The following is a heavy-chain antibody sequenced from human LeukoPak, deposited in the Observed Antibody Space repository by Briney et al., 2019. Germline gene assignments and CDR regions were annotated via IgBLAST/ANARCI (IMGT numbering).Heavy chain of an antibody. J-gene: IGHJ3*02. D-gene: IGHD4-17*01. CDR3: ARLKDYGDLNDAFDT. CDR1: GGTFSSYA. CDR2: IIPIFGTA. Sequence: SVKVSCKASGGTFSSYAISWVRQAPGQGLEWMGGIIPIFGTANYAQKFQGRVTITADESTSTAYMELSSLRSEDTAVYYCARLKDYGDLNDAFDTWGQGTMVTVSS. V-gene: IGHV1-69*13.